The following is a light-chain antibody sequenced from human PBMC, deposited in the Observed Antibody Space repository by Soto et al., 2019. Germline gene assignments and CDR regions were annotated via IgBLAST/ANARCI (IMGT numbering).Light chain of an antibody. CDR2: AAA. V-gene: IGKV1-39*01. CDR3: QRSYSTPLT. CDR1: QSIGIY. J-gene: IGKJ4*01. Sequence: DIPITQSPSSLSASIGDTVTFTCRASQSIGIYLNWYQHKPGKAPKVLIHAAASLQSGVPSRFSGGGSGTDFTLTISSLQLEDFATYYCQRSYSTPLTFGGGTTVDLK.